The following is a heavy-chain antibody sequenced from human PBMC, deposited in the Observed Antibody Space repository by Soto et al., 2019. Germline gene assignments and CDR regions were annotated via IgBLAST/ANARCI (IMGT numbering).Heavy chain of an antibody. V-gene: IGHV3-33*01. CDR2: IWNDGSKK. D-gene: IGHD1-26*01. Sequence: QVQLVESGGGVVQPGGSLRLSCAASGFSFSTYGMHWVRQAPGKGLEWVAVIWNDGSKKYYIDSVKGRFTLSRDNSKNLLYLQMNSLRAEDTAMSFCTRDQQAATWDWGQGTLVTVSS. CDR3: TRDQQAATWD. CDR1: GFSFSTYG. J-gene: IGHJ4*02.